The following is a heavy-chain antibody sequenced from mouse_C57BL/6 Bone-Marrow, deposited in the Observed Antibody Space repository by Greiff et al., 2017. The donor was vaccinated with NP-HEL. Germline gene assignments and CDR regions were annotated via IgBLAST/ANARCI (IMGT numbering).Heavy chain of an antibody. D-gene: IGHD2-4*01. CDR1: GFTFSSSA. CDR3: AREDYDYDAGYCEV. CDR2: ISDGGSYT. J-gene: IGHJ1*03. Sequence: EVKLVESGGGLVKPGGSLKLSCAASGFTFSSSAMSWVRQTPEKRLEWVATISDGGSYTYYPDNVKGRFTISRDNAKNTLYRQMSHLKSEDTAMYYCAREDYDYDAGYCEVWGTGTTVT. V-gene: IGHV5-4*01.